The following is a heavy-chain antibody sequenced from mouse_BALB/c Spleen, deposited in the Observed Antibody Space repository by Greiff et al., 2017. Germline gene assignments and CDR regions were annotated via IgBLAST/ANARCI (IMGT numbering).Heavy chain of an antibody. CDR1: GYSITSGYY. CDR3: ARVGTTATRVDY. J-gene: IGHJ2*01. Sequence: EVQLQQSGPGLVKPSQSLSLTCSVTGYSITSGYYWNWIRQFPGNKLEWMGYISYDGSNNYNPSLKNRISITRDTSKNQFFLKLNSVTTEDTATYYCARVGTTATRVDYWGQGTTLTVSS. V-gene: IGHV3-6*02. CDR2: ISYDGSN. D-gene: IGHD1-2*01.